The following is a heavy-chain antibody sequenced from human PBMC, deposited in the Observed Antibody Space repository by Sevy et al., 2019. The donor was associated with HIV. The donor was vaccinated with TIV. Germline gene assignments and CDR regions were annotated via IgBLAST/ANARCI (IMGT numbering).Heavy chain of an antibody. J-gene: IGHJ4*02. Sequence: GGSLRLSCTASGFTFGDYCMSWVRQAPGKVLEWVAFLKSDVYGGTVDHAASVRGRFVISRDASKTIAYLLMNDLKTEDTGVYYCTRWKAAQSIFDYWGQGALVTVSS. CDR2: LKSDVYGGTV. CDR3: TRWKAAQSIFDY. CDR1: GFTFGDYC. D-gene: IGHD6-13*01. V-gene: IGHV3-49*04.